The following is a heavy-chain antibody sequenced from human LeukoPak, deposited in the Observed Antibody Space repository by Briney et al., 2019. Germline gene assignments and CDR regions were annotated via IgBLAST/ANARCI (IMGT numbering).Heavy chain of an antibody. CDR2: INWNGGST. CDR3: ARNMVRGVVMEVNWFDP. J-gene: IGHJ5*02. V-gene: IGHV3-20*04. Sequence: GGSLRLSCAASGFTFDDYGMSWVRQAPGKGLEWVSGINWNGGSTGYADSVKGRFTISRDNAKNSLYLQMNSLRAEDTAVYYCARNMVRGVVMEVNWFDPWGQGTLVTVSS. D-gene: IGHD3-10*01. CDR1: GFTFDDYG.